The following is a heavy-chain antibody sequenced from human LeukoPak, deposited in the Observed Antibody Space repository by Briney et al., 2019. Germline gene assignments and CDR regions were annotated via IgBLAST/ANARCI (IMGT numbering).Heavy chain of an antibody. V-gene: IGHV3-23*01. J-gene: IGHJ6*03. CDR1: GFTFSNYA. CDR2: ISGGAGTT. D-gene: IGHD5/OR15-5a*01. CDR3: AKVSGSTISPYFYYMDV. Sequence: AGGSLRLSYAASGFTFSNYAMTWVRQAPGKGLQWVSTISGGAGTTYYADTVKGRFTISRDNSKNTLYLQMNSLRAEDTAVYYCAKVSGSTISPYFYYMDVWGKGTTVTVSS.